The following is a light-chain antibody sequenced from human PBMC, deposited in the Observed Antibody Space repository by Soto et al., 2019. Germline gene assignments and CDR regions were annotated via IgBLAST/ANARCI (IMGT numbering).Light chain of an antibody. Sequence: EIVLTQSPATLSLSPGGRATLSCRASETFSSPYLAWYRQKPGQPPTLLIYDASTRATGIPARFSGSGSGTDFTLTISKVEREDFAVYFCQQYASSPLTFGPGTRVQIK. J-gene: IGKJ1*01. CDR1: ETFSSPY. CDR2: DAS. V-gene: IGKV3-20*01. CDR3: QQYASSPLT.